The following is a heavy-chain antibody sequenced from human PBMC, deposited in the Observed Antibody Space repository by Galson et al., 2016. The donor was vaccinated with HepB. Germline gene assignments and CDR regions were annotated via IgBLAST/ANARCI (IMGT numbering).Heavy chain of an antibody. CDR1: GISIRPNY. CDR2: IYHSGRT. D-gene: IGHD3-22*01. Sequence: SETLSLTCSVSGISIRPNYWSWIRHLPGKGLEWIGYIYHSGRTNYNPSLKSRVTMSVDRSKSQFSLKLTSVTPTDTAVYFCARVLGRFYDSATYERNWFDPGGLGILVRVSS. CDR3: ARVLGRFYDSATYERNWFDP. J-gene: IGHJ5*02. V-gene: IGHV4-59*01.